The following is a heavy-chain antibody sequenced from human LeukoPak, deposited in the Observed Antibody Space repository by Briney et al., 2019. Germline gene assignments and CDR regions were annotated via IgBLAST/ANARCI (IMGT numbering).Heavy chain of an antibody. CDR2: IYPGDSDT. V-gene: IGHV5-51*01. Sequence: GESLKISCKGSGYSFTTYWIGWVRQMPGKGLEWMGIIYPGDSDTRYSPSFQGQVTISADRSISTAYLQWSSLKASDTAVYYCARHHYDSSGYRSDWYFDLWGRGTLVTVSS. J-gene: IGHJ2*01. CDR1: GYSFTTYW. CDR3: ARHHYDSSGYRSDWYFDL. D-gene: IGHD3-22*01.